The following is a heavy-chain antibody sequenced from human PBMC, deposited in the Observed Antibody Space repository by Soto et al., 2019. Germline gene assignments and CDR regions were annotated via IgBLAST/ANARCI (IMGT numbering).Heavy chain of an antibody. CDR2: LNIAGTI. CDR3: ARDRGEYTSSWFWYFSH. D-gene: IGHD6-13*01. CDR1: GASISSFN. J-gene: IGHJ2*01. V-gene: IGHV4-4*07. Sequence: LSLTCSVSGASISSFNWNWVRQPAGKGPEWVGRLNIAGTINYNPSLKSRITMSMDTSKNQISLHLRSVTAADTAIYYRARDRGEYTSSWFWYFSHWGHGTLVTV.